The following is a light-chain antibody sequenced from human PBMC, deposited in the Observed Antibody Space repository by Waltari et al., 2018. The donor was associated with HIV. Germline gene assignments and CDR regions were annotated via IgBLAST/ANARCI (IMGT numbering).Light chain of an antibody. CDR3: ASNRFDYTLI. CDR2: DIN. J-gene: IGLJ2*01. CDR1: NTDSCFYQF. Sequence: SAVTPPASLSGFPGQSINISCTGINTDSCFYQFVPWYQQHPGNVPRLIIYDINSRPSGVSDHFSGSKSGNSASLTISGLQSGDEAHYYCASNRFDYTLIFGGGTKLTVL. V-gene: IGLV2-14*03.